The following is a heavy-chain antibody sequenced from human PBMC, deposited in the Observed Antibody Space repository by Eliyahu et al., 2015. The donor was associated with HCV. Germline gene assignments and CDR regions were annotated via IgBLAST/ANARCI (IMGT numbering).Heavy chain of an antibody. J-gene: IGHJ4*02. V-gene: IGHV3-23*01. CDR2: IIKETDAT. D-gene: IGHD5-12*01. CDR3: VKGAWLDY. CDR1: GFSFSTXX. Sequence: EVQLLESGGGLVQPGGXLRLSCEXSGFSFSTXXMSWGRLAPGKGLEWVSVIIKETDATYYADSVKGRFTISRDNSKNTLYLQMNSLRAEDTAVYYCVKGAWLDYWGQGTLVTVSS.